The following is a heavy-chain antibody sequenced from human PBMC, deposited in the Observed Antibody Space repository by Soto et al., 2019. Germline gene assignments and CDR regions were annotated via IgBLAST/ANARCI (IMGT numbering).Heavy chain of an antibody. CDR2: IYHSGST. Sequence: SETLSLTCAVSGYSISSGYYWGWIRQPPGKGLEWIGSIYHSGSTYYNPSLKSRVTISVDTSKNQFSLKLSSVTAADTAVYYCSVAAIAGPPDYWGQGPMVTV. J-gene: IGHJ4*02. V-gene: IGHV4-38-2*01. CDR3: SVAAIAGPPDY. D-gene: IGHD2-15*01. CDR1: GYSISSGYY.